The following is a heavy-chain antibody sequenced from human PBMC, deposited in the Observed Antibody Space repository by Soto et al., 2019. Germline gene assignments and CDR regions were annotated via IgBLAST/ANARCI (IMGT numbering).Heavy chain of an antibody. J-gene: IGHJ4*02. CDR3: AKDRWNYLVGHTTDY. CDR2: ISYDGSNK. CDR1: GFTFSSYG. V-gene: IGHV3-30*18. Sequence: QVQLVESGGGVVQPGRSLRLSCAASGFTFSSYGMHWVRQAPGKGLEWVAVISYDGSNKYYADSGKGRFTISRDNSKNTLYLQMNSLRAEDTAVYYCAKDRWNYLVGHTTDYWGQGTLVTVSS. D-gene: IGHD1-7*01.